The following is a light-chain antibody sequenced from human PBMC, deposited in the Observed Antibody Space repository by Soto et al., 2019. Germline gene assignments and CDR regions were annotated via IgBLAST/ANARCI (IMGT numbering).Light chain of an antibody. V-gene: IGLV2-14*01. CDR1: SSDVGGYNY. CDR2: EVS. CDR3: TSFTTISTWV. J-gene: IGLJ3*02. Sequence: QSALTQPASVSGSPGQSITISCTGTSSDVGGYNYVSWFQQHPGKAPKLKIYEVSNRPSGVSNRFSGSKSGNTASLTISELQAEHEADYYCTSFTTISTWVFGGGTKVTVL.